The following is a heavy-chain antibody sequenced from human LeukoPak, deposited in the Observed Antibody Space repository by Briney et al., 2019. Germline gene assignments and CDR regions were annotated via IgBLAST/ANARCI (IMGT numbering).Heavy chain of an antibody. CDR1: GFTLSDYY. CDR2: ISESGNII. J-gene: IGHJ5*02. D-gene: IGHD6-6*01. V-gene: IGHV3-11*01. Sequence: GGALRLSCVASGFTLSDYYINWIRQAPGKGLEWVSYISESGNIINYADFVEGRFTISRDNAKNSLYLQMNSLRAEDTAVYYCATDRKNSSSVDPWGQGTLVTVSS. CDR3: ATDRKNSSSVDP.